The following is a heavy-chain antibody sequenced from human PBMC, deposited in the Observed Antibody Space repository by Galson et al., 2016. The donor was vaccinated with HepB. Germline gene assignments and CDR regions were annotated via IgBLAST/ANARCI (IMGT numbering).Heavy chain of an antibody. J-gene: IGHJ6*02. CDR1: GYSFTSYW. CDR2: IYPGDSDT. CDR3: ARHARGDYVGSPYPRRYGMDV. Sequence: QSGAEVKKPGESLKISCKGSGYSFTSYWIGWVRQMPGKGLEWMGIIYPGDSDTRYSPSFQGQVTISADKSISTAYLQWSSLKASDTAMYYCARHARGDYVGSPYPRRYGMDVWGQGTTVTVSS. D-gene: IGHD4-17*01. V-gene: IGHV5-51*01.